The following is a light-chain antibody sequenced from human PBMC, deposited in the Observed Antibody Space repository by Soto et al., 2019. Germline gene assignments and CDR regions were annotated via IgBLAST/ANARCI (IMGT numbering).Light chain of an antibody. CDR3: QQSTSAVPIT. J-gene: IGKJ5*01. Sequence: DIGMTQSPSCLAASVGDIVTITCRASQSISSYLNWYQQKPGKAPKLLIYAASSLQSGVPSRFSGSGSGTDFTLTISSLQPEDFATYWCQQSTSAVPITFGQGTRLEIK. CDR1: QSISSY. CDR2: AAS. V-gene: IGKV1-39*01.